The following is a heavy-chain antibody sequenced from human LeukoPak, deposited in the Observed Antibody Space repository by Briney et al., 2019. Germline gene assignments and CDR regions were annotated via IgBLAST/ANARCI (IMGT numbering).Heavy chain of an antibody. V-gene: IGHV3-74*01. Sequence: GGSLRLSCATSGFTLSSFWMHWVRHPPGKGLVWVSRINSDATNTNYADSVKGRFTNSRDNTKNTVYLQMNSLGAEDTAVYYCARGGWGSSVHFDTWGQGALVTVSS. CDR3: ARGGWGSSVHFDT. J-gene: IGHJ4*02. CDR1: GFTLSSFW. CDR2: INSDATNT. D-gene: IGHD3-10*01.